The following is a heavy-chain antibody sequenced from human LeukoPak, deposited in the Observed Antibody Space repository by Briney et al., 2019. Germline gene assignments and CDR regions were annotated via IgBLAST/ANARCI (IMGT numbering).Heavy chain of an antibody. Sequence: GGSLRLSCTASGFTFSSYAMSWVRQAPGKGLEWVSAISGSGGSTYYADSVKGRFTISRDNSKNTLYLQMNSLRAEDTAVYYCAKDRAVDTAMVIGYWGQGTLVTVSS. D-gene: IGHD5-18*01. V-gene: IGHV3-23*01. CDR1: GFTFSSYA. CDR2: ISGSGGST. CDR3: AKDRAVDTAMVIGY. J-gene: IGHJ4*02.